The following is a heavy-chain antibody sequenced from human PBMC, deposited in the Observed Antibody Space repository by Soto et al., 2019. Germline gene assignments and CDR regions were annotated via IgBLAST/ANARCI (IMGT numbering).Heavy chain of an antibody. Sequence: GGSLRLSCAASGFTFSSYAMSWVRQAPGKGLEWVSAISGSGGSTYYADSVKGRFTISRDNSKNTLYLQMNSLRAEDTAVYYCAKCGNDFDWLLYLSWYYYYGMDVWGQGTTVTVSS. D-gene: IGHD3-9*01. V-gene: IGHV3-23*01. CDR1: GFTFSSYA. CDR2: ISGSGGST. J-gene: IGHJ6*02. CDR3: AKCGNDFDWLLYLSWYYYYGMDV.